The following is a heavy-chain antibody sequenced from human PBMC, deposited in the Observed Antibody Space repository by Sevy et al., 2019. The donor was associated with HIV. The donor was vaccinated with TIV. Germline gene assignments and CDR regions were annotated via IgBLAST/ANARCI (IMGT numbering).Heavy chain of an antibody. D-gene: IGHD2-2*01. CDR2: ISFDGSNK. Sequence: GGSLRLSGAASGFTFSGYTLHGVRQAPGKGLEGVAVISFDGSNKYYVDSVKGRCTISRENSKNTLYLQMNSLRPEDTAVYYCARGGWDIVVVPAAFDIWGQGTMVPVSS. J-gene: IGHJ3*02. CDR1: GFTFSGYT. CDR3: ARGGWDIVVVPAAFDI. V-gene: IGHV3-30-3*01.